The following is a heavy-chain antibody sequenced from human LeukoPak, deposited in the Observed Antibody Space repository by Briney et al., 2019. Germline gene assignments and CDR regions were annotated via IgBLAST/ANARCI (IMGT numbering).Heavy chain of an antibody. V-gene: IGHV4-61*02. Sequence: SETLSLTCTVSGGSISSSKYYWGWIRQPPGKGLEWIGRIYTSGSTNYNPSLKSRVTMSVDTSKNQFSLELSSVTAADTAVYYCAREEYYGSGSYYHYYYYYYMNVWGKGTTVTISS. CDR1: GGSISSSKYY. D-gene: IGHD3-10*01. CDR2: IYTSGST. J-gene: IGHJ6*03. CDR3: AREEYYGSGSYYHYYYYYYMNV.